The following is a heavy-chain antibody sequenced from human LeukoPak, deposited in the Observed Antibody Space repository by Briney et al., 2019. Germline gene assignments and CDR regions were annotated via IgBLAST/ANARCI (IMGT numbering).Heavy chain of an antibody. CDR1: GFTFSSYA. CDR2: ISYDGSNK. J-gene: IGHJ4*02. V-gene: IGHV3-30-3*01. CDR3: ARDRILRYFDWSFDS. Sequence: PGRSLRLSCAASGFTFSSYAMHWVRQAPGKGLEWVAVISYDGSNKYYADSVKGRFTISRDNSKNTLYLQMNSLRAEDTAVYYCARDRILRYFDWSFDSWGQGTLVTVSS. D-gene: IGHD3-9*01.